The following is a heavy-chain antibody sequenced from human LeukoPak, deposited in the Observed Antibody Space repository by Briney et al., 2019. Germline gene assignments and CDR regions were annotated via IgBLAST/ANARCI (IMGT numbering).Heavy chain of an antibody. CDR3: ATTGLLGDIP. J-gene: IGHJ5*02. V-gene: IGHV3-30*03. Sequence: PGGSLRLSCAASGFTFSSYGMHWVRQAPGKGLEWVAVISYDGSNKYYADSVKGRFTISRDNSKNRLYLQMNSLRPEDTAVYYCATTGLLGDIPWGQGTLVTVSS. D-gene: IGHD2-21*01. CDR1: GFTFSSYG. CDR2: ISYDGSNK.